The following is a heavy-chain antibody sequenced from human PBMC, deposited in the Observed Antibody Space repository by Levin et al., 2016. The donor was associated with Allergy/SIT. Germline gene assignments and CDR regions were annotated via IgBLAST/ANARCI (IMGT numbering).Heavy chain of an antibody. CDR3: AAGDCSSTSCYNYDY. CDR2: IYYSGST. D-gene: IGHD2-2*02. V-gene: IGHV4-31*02. Sequence: WIRQPPGKGLEWIGYIYYSGSTYYNPSLKSRVTISVDTSKNQFSLKLSSVTAADTAVYYCAAGDCSSTSCYNYDYWGQGTLVTVSS. J-gene: IGHJ4*02.